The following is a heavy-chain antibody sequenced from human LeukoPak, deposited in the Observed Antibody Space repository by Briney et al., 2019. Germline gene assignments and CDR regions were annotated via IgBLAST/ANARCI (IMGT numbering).Heavy chain of an antibody. V-gene: IGHV1-69*08. Sequence: APVKVSCKASGGTFSSYIVSWVRRAPGQGLEWIGRVIPMYDTTKYAQRFQGRATMTADKSTGTAYMELGRLRSEDTATYYCVRDYDTSGPQKTFFDFWGQGTQVTVSS. D-gene: IGHD3-22*01. CDR3: VRDYDTSGPQKTFFDF. J-gene: IGHJ4*02. CDR2: VIPMYDTT. CDR1: GGTFSSYI.